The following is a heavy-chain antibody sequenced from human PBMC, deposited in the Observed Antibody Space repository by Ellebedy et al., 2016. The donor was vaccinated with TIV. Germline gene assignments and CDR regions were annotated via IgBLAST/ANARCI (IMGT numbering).Heavy chain of an antibody. V-gene: IGHV4-34*01. J-gene: IGHJ6*02. Sequence: MPSETLSLTCAVYGGSFSGYYWSWIRQPPGKGLEWIGEINHSGSTNYNPSLKSRVTLSVDTSKNQLSLDMTSVAAADKATYFFAGDLGRYRMDVWGQGTPVTVSS. CDR3: AGDLGRYRMDV. D-gene: IGHD1-14*01. CDR2: INHSGST. CDR1: GGSFSGYY.